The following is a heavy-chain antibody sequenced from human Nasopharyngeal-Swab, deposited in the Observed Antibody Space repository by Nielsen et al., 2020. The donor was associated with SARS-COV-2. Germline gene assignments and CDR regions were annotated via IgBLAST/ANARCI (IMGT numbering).Heavy chain of an antibody. CDR1: GFTFSSYS. CDR3: ARPMTTVTLQRGMDV. J-gene: IGHJ6*02. D-gene: IGHD4-11*01. Sequence: GGSLRLSCAASGFTFSSYSMNWVRQAPGKGLEWVSSISSSSGYIYYADSVKGRFTISRDNAKNSLYLQMNSLRAEDKAVYYCARPMTTVTLQRGMDVWGQGTTVTVSS. V-gene: IGHV3-21*01. CDR2: ISSSSGYI.